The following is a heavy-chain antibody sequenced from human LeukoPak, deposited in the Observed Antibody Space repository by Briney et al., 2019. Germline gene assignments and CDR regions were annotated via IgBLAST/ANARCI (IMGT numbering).Heavy chain of an antibody. Sequence: SETLSLTCSVSGGSISSSYWTWIRQPPGKGLECIGYISKGGSTTYNPSLKSRVTVSVDTSKNQVSLNLSSVTAADTAVYYCARDKHNPNCSGGRCYPYFFDSWGQGSLVTVSS. CDR2: ISKGGST. CDR3: ARDKHNPNCSGGRCYPYFFDS. J-gene: IGHJ4*02. CDR1: GGSISSSY. D-gene: IGHD2-15*01. V-gene: IGHV4-59*01.